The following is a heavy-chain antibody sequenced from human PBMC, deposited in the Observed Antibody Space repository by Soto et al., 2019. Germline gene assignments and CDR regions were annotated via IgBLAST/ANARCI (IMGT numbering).Heavy chain of an antibody. D-gene: IGHD2-8*01. J-gene: IGHJ6*02. CDR3: ARDLGCTNGVCSYYYGMDV. CDR2: IWYDGINK. V-gene: IGHV3-33*01. Sequence: QVQLVESGGGVVQPGGSLKVSCAASGFTFSTYGFHWVRQAPGKGLEWVAVIWYDGINKYFEDSVKGRFTISRDNSKNTLYLQMNSLRAEDTAVYYCARDLGCTNGVCSYYYGMDVWGQGTTVTVSS. CDR1: GFTFSTYG.